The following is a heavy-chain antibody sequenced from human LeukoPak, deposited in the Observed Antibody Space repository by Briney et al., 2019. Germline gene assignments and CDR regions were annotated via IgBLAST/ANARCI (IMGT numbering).Heavy chain of an antibody. Sequence: ASVKVSCKASGYTFTGYYMHWVRQAPGQGPEWMGWINPNSGGTNYAQKFQGRVTMTRDTSISTAYMELSRLRSDDTAVYYCARDFPQLLWFGDGVAYNWFDPWGQGTLVTVSS. J-gene: IGHJ5*02. CDR2: INPNSGGT. D-gene: IGHD3-10*01. CDR1: GYTFTGYY. V-gene: IGHV1-2*02. CDR3: ARDFPQLLWFGDGVAYNWFDP.